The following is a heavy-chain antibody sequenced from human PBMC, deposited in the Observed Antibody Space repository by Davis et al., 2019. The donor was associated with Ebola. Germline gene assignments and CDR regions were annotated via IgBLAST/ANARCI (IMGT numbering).Heavy chain of an antibody. V-gene: IGHV3-64*01. J-gene: IGHJ4*02. CDR1: GFTFSSYA. CDR3: ARGGKWEVSYFNH. D-gene: IGHD1-26*01. CDR2: ISSNGGST. Sequence: GGPLRLSCAASGFTFSSYAMHWVRKAQGKGLEYVSAISSNGGSTYYANSVKGRLTISRDNSKNTLYLQMGSMRAEDMAVYYFARGGKWEVSYFNHWGQGTLVTVSS.